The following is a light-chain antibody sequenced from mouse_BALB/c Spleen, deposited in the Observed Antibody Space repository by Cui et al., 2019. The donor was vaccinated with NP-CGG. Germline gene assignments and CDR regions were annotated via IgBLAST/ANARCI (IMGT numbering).Light chain of an antibody. Sequence: QAVVTQESALTTSPGERVTLTYRSSTGAVTTSNYANWVQEKPDHLFTGLIGGTNNRAPGVPARFSGSLIGDKAALTITGAQTEDEAIYFCALWYSNHWVFGGGTKLTVL. CDR2: GTN. J-gene: IGLJ1*01. V-gene: IGLV1*01. CDR1: TGAVTTSNY. CDR3: ALWYSNHWV.